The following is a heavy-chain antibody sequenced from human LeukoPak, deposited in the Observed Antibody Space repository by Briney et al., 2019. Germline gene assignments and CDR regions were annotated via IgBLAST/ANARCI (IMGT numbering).Heavy chain of an antibody. Sequence: PGGSLRLSCVASGFTFSDYEMNWVRQAPGKGLEWVSYIRSSGSNIYYADSVKGRFTISRDNAKNSLYLQMNSLRAEDTAVYYCARAHYDFNFDYWGQGTLVTVSS. CDR1: GFTFSDYE. CDR2: IRSSGSNI. CDR3: ARAHYDFNFDY. V-gene: IGHV3-48*03. J-gene: IGHJ4*02. D-gene: IGHD3-3*01.